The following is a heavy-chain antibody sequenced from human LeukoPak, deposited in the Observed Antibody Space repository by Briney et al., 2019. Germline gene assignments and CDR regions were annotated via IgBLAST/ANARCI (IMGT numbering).Heavy chain of an antibody. CDR1: GFTFSSYS. CDR2: ISSSSSYI. D-gene: IGHD2-2*01. CDR3: ARESVDCSSTSCIDAFDI. J-gene: IGHJ3*02. V-gene: IGHV3-21*01. Sequence: GGSLRLSCAASGFTFSSYSMNWVRQAPGKGLEWVSSISSSSSYIYYADSVKGRFTISRDNAKNSLYLQMNSLRAEDTAVNYCARESVDCSSTSCIDAFDIWGQGTMVTVSS.